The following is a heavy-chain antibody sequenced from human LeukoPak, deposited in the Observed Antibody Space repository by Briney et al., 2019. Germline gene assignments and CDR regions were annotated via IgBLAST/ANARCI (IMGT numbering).Heavy chain of an antibody. CDR2: INQDGSAK. V-gene: IGHV3-7*01. Sequence: PGGSLRLSCAASGFTFSSYWMNWVRQAPGKGLEWVANINQDGSAKYYVDSVEGRFTISRDNAKNSLYLQMDSLRAEDTAVYYRALGGRTGNNWFDPWGQGTLVIVSS. D-gene: IGHD1-1*01. CDR3: ALGGRTGNNWFDP. J-gene: IGHJ5*02. CDR1: GFTFSSYW.